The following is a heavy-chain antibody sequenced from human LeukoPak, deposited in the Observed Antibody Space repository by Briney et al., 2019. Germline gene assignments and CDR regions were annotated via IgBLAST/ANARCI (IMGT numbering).Heavy chain of an antibody. V-gene: IGHV4-4*07. CDR2: INTSGST. J-gene: IGHJ4*02. CDR1: GGSISSYF. Sequence: TETLSLTCTVSGGSISSYFWNWIRQPAGKGLESIGRINTSGSTNFNPSLKSRVTMSVDTSKNQFSLKLTSVTAADTALYYCARYRQESNGQFDYWGQGTLVTVSS. D-gene: IGHD2-8*01. CDR3: ARYRQESNGQFDY.